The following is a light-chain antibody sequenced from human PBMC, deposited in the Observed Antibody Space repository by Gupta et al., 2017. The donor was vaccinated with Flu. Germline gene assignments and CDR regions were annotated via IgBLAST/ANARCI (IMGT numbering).Light chain of an antibody. J-gene: IGKJ2*01. CDR2: AAS. Sequence: PSSSSASVGDRVAITCRASQGISNYLAWFQQKPGKAPKSLIYAASSLQSGVPSTFSGSRSSTDFTLTIISRQRQDFATNYCQQENSYPPTFGQGTKMEIK. CDR3: QQENSYPPT. CDR1: QGISNY. V-gene: IGKV1-16*01.